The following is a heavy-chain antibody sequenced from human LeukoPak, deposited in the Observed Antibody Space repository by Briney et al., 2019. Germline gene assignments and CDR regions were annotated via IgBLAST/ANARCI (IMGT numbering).Heavy chain of an antibody. Sequence: GGSLRLSCAASGFTFSYYEMIWVRQAPGKGLEWVSYITGGSTTKNYADSVKGRFTISRDNAKNSLYLQMNSMRAEYTAIYYCARDGDIAVATAPYYFDYWGQGSLVTVSS. J-gene: IGHJ4*02. CDR2: ITGGSTTK. V-gene: IGHV3-48*03. CDR1: GFTFSYYE. D-gene: IGHD6-19*01. CDR3: ARDGDIAVATAPYYFDY.